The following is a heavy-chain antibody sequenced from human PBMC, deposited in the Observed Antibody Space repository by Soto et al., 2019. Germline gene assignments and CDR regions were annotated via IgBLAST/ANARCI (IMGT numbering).Heavy chain of an antibody. D-gene: IGHD2-2*01. CDR2: MNPNSGNT. CDR3: ARTLRLVPAAIDYYYYGMDV. CDR1: GYTFTSYD. Sequence: SSVKVSCKASGYTFTSYDINWVRQATGQGLEWMGWMNPNSGNTGYAQKFQGRVTMTRNTSISTAYMELSSLRSEDTAVYYCARTLRLVPAAIDYYYYGMDVWGQGTTVIVSS. J-gene: IGHJ6*02. V-gene: IGHV1-8*01.